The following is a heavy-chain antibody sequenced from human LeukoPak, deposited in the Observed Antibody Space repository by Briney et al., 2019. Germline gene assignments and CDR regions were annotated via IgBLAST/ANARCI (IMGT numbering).Heavy chain of an antibody. CDR1: GYTFTSYD. CDR3: AALPTVGVKAY. Sequence: GASVKVSCKASGYTFTSYDINWVRQATGQGLEWMGWMNPNSGNTGYAQKFQGRVTMTEDTSTDTAYMELSSLRSEDTAVYYCAALPTVGVKAYWGQGTLVTVSS. V-gene: IGHV1-8*01. D-gene: IGHD1-26*01. CDR2: MNPNSGNT. J-gene: IGHJ4*02.